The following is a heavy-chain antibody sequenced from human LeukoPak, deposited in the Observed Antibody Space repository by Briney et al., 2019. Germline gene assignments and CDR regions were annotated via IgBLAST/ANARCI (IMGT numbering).Heavy chain of an antibody. CDR2: IHSGGST. J-gene: IGHJ5*02. CDR3: ASSEYSSSSNWFDP. V-gene: IGHV3-66*01. Sequence: GGSLRLSCAASGFTVSSNYMTWVRQAPGKGLEWVSVIHSGGSTYYADSVKGRFTISRDNSKNTLYLQMNSLRAEDTAVYYCASSEYSSSSNWFDPWGQGTLVSVSS. CDR1: GFTVSSNY. D-gene: IGHD6-6*01.